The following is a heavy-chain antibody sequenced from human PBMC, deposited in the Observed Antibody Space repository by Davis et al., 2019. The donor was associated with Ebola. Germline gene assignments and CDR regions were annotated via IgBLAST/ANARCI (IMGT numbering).Heavy chain of an antibody. CDR3: TKVHWGRFDY. Sequence: SCVASGFTFNNAWMSWVRQAPGKGLEWVGRIQSKTDGETTDYAAPVRGRFTISRDDSKNTVYLQMNSLKTEDTAVYYCTKVHWGRFDYWGQGTLVTVSS. CDR2: IQSKTDGETT. V-gene: IGHV3-15*01. CDR1: GFTFNNAW. J-gene: IGHJ4*02. D-gene: IGHD3-16*01.